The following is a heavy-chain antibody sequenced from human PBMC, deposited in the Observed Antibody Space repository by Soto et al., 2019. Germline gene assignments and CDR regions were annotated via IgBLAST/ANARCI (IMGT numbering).Heavy chain of an antibody. J-gene: IGHJ4*02. D-gene: IGHD3-22*01. Sequence: ASVKISCKASGYTFTGYYMHWVRQAPGQGLEWMGWINPNSGGTNYAQKFQGRVTMTRDTSISTAYMELSRLRSDDTAVYYCARRGSGYYYFEYWGEGTLVTVSS. V-gene: IGHV1-2*02. CDR3: ARRGSGYYYFEY. CDR1: GYTFTGYY. CDR2: INPNSGGT.